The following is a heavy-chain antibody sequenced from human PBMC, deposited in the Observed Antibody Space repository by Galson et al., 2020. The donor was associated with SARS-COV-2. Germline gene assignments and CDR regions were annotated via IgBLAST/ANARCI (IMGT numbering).Heavy chain of an antibody. CDR1: EFTFSSYA. CDR3: ARGQYTAYDY. J-gene: IGHJ4*02. V-gene: IGHV3-30-3*01. Sequence: GGPLRLSCAASEFTFSSYAMHWVRQAPAKGLEWVAVISYDGSNKYYADSVKGRFTISRDNSKNTLYLQMNSLGAEDTAVYYCARGQYTAYDYWGQGTLVTVSS. CDR2: ISYDGSNK. D-gene: IGHD5-18*01.